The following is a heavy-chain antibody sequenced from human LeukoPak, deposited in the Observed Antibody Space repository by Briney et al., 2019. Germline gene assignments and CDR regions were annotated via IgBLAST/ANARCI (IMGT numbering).Heavy chain of an antibody. V-gene: IGHV3-15*01. Sequence: GGSLRLSCVASGFTFSNAWMSWVRQAPGKGLEWAGRIKSKAFRGTTDYAAPVKGRFTISRDDSKNTLYLQMNSLKTEDTAVYYCTASPVPGLDYWGLGTLVTVSS. CDR3: TASPVPGLDY. CDR2: IKSKAFRGTT. J-gene: IGHJ4*02. CDR1: GFTFSNAW. D-gene: IGHD2-2*01.